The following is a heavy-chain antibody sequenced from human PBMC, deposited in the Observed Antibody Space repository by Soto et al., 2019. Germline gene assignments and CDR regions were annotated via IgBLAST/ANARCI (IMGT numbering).Heavy chain of an antibody. V-gene: IGHV4-34*01. CDR1: GGSFNDYF. J-gene: IGHJ5*02. D-gene: IGHD3-10*01. CDR2: INHSGST. Sequence: QVQLQQWGAGLLKPSETLSLTCAVSGGSFNDYFWTWIRQSPGKGLAWIGEINHSGSTKYNPSLKSRGTMSVDTSKNQFTRYITAVSAADTGVYYCARGRRANMLRGLDPWGQGTLVTVSS. CDR3: ARGRRANMLRGLDP.